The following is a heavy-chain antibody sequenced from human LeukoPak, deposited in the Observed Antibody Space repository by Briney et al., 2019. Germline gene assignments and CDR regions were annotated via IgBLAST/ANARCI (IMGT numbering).Heavy chain of an antibody. CDR2: IIPIFGTA. J-gene: IGHJ4*02. CDR1: VGTFSIYA. Sequence: ASVNVSCKASVGTFSIYAISWVRQAPGQGLEWMGGIIPIFGTANYAQKFQGRVTITADESTSTAYMELSSLRSEDTAVYYCAREVPYDSSGYHQWYFDYWGQGTLVTVSS. D-gene: IGHD3-22*01. CDR3: AREVPYDSSGYHQWYFDY. V-gene: IGHV1-69*13.